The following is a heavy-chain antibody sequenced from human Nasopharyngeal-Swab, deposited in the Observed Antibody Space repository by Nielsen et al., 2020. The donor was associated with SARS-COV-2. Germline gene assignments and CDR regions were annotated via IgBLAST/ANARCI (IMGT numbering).Heavy chain of an antibody. Sequence: LRLSCAISGDSVSSGSAAWTWIRKSPSRGLEWLGRAYYWSKWIINYAVAVSGRIAINPDTSKNQFSLQLNSVAPEDTAMYYCARQRASDNVYRLDFDYWGQGILVTVSS. J-gene: IGHJ4*02. CDR2: AYYWSKWII. D-gene: IGHD2-15*01. CDR1: GDSVSSGSAA. CDR3: ARQRASDNVYRLDFDY. V-gene: IGHV6-1*01.